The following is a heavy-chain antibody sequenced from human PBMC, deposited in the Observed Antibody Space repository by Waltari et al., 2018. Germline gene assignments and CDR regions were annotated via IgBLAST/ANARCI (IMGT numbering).Heavy chain of an antibody. CDR2: IRSKAYGGTT. Sequence: EVQLVESGGGLVQPGRSLRLSCTASGFTFGDYAMSWVRQAPGKGLEWVGFIRSKAYGGTTEYAASVKGRFTISRDDSKSIAYLQMNSLKTEDTAVYYCTRSTFLEWLGDYWGQGTLVTVSS. V-gene: IGHV3-49*04. D-gene: IGHD3-3*02. J-gene: IGHJ4*02. CDR1: GFTFGDYA. CDR3: TRSTFLEWLGDY.